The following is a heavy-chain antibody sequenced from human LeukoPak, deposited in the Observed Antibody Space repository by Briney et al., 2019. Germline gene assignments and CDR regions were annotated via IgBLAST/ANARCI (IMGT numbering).Heavy chain of an antibody. Sequence: SETLSLTCAVYGGSFGGYYWTWIRQPPGKGLEWSGEINHSGSTNYNPSLKSRVTISVDTSKNQFSLKLSSVTAADTAVYYCARGLRYFDRTYYFDYWGQGTLVTVSS. CDR2: INHSGST. V-gene: IGHV4-34*01. D-gene: IGHD3-9*01. CDR3: ARGLRYFDRTYYFDY. J-gene: IGHJ4*02. CDR1: GGSFGGYY.